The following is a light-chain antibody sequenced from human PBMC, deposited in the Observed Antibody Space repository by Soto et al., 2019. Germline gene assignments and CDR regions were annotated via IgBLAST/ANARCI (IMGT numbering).Light chain of an antibody. CDR2: AAS. Sequence: DIQMTQSPSTLSASVGDRVTITCRASQGISSYLAWYQQKPGKAPKLLIYAASTLQSGVPSRFSGSGSGTEFTLTISSLQPDDFATYYCQQYNSYSGTFGQGTKVDIK. CDR3: QQYNSYSGT. CDR1: QGISSY. V-gene: IGKV1-5*01. J-gene: IGKJ1*01.